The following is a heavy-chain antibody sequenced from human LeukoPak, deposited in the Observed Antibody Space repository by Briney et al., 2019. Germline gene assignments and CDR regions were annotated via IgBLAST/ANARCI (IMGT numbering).Heavy chain of an antibody. D-gene: IGHD5-18*01. CDR2: MNTNTGNP. CDR3: ARGYSYGLEAYFDY. CDR1: GYTFTSYA. Sequence: ASVKVSCKASGYTFTSYAMNWVRQAPGQGLEWMGWMNTNTGNPTYAQGFTGRFVFSLDTSVSTAYLQISSLKAEDTAVYYCARGYSYGLEAYFDYWGQGTLVTVSS. J-gene: IGHJ4*02. V-gene: IGHV7-4-1*02.